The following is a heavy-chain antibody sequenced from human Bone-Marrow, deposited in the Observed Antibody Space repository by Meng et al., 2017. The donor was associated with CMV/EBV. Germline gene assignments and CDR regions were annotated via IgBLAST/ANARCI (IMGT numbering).Heavy chain of an antibody. CDR1: GGSISSSSYY. V-gene: IGHV4-39*01. J-gene: IGHJ6*01. CDR2: IYYSGST. CDR3: ARIYYYYGMDV. Sequence: GSLRLSCTVSGGSISSSSYYWGWIRQPPGKGLEWIGSIYYSGSTYYNPSLKSRVTISVDTSKNQFSLKLSSVTAADTAVYYCARIYYYYGMDVWGQKNTVTVSS.